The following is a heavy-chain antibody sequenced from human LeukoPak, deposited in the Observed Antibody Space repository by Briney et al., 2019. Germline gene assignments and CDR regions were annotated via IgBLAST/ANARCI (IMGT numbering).Heavy chain of an antibody. J-gene: IGHJ4*02. V-gene: IGHV4-39*07. CDR3: ARDPYYYDSSSYF. CDR2: VYYSGNT. Sequence: SETLSLTCTVSGDYISSTNSFWAWIRQPPGKGLEWIGNVYYSGNTHYNPSLKSRVTILLDTSKNQFSLKLSSVTAADTAVYYCARDPYYYDSSSYFWGQGILVTVSS. CDR1: GDYISSTNSF. D-gene: IGHD3-22*01.